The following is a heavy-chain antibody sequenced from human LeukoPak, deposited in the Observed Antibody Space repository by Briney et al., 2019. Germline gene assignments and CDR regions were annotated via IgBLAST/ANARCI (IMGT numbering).Heavy chain of an antibody. CDR3: ARAVVVVAATDYGMDV. D-gene: IGHD2-15*01. Sequence: PGGSLRLSCAASGFTFSSYGMHWVRQAPGKGLEWVAVISYDGSNKYYADSVKGRFTISRDNSKNTLYLQMNSLRAEDTAVYYCARAVVVVAATDYGMDVWGQGTTVTVSS. V-gene: IGHV3-30*03. CDR1: GFTFSSYG. J-gene: IGHJ6*02. CDR2: ISYDGSNK.